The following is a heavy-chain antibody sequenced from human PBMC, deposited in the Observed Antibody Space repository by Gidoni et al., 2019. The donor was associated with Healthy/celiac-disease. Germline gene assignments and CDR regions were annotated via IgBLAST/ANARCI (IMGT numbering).Heavy chain of an antibody. CDR2: IKQDGSEK. V-gene: IGHV3-7*01. CDR1: GFTFSLYW. CDR3: ARDGEPYYDFWSGYYGMDV. Sequence: EVQLVESGGGLVQPGGCLRLSCAASGFTFSLYWMSWVRQAPGKGLEGVANIKQDGSEKYYVDSVKGRFTISRDNAKNSLYLQMNSLRAEDTAVYYCARDGEPYYDFWSGYYGMDVWGQGTTVTVSS. J-gene: IGHJ6*02. D-gene: IGHD3-3*01.